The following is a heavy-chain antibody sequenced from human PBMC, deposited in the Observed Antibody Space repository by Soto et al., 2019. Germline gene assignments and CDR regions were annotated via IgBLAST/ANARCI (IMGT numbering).Heavy chain of an antibody. CDR3: TRGPSGDKVDY. CDR2: IYDGGST. V-gene: IGHV4-30-4*01. CDR1: GDSISDVNYY. Sequence: PSETLSLTCTVSGDSISDVNYYWSWIRQSPDKGLEWIGLIYDGGSTYSNPSLKSRVTVSIDTSKNQFSLQLSSMSAADTAVYYCTRGPSGDKVDYWGQGTLVTVSS. J-gene: IGHJ4*02. D-gene: IGHD7-27*01.